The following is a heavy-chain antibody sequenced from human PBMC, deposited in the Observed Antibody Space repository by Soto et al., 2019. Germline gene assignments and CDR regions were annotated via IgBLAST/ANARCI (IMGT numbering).Heavy chain of an antibody. J-gene: IGHJ2*01. Sequence: QVQLVQSGAEVKKPGASVKVSCKASGYTFTSYAMHWVRQAPGQRLEWMGWINAGNGNTKYSQKFQGRVTITRDTSASTAYMELSSLRSEDTAVYYCARDPHYSGGGPWYFDLWGRGTLVTVSS. CDR1: GYTFTSYA. CDR2: INAGNGNT. V-gene: IGHV1-3*01. D-gene: IGHD6-25*01. CDR3: ARDPHYSGGGPWYFDL.